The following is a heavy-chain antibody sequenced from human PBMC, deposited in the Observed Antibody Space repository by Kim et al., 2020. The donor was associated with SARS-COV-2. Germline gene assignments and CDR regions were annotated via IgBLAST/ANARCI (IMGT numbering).Heavy chain of an antibody. D-gene: IGHD3-3*02. CDR3: STGEVLGY. CDR1: GFTVNNAW. J-gene: IGHJ4*02. V-gene: IGHV3-15*01. Sequence: GGSLRLSCVASGFTVNNAWMRWVRQAPGKGLEWVAQIKRKSDGGTTDYAAPVKGRFTISSDDSKNTVYLQMNSLKSEDTAVYYCSTGEVLGYWGQGTLVT. CDR2: IKRKSDGGTT.